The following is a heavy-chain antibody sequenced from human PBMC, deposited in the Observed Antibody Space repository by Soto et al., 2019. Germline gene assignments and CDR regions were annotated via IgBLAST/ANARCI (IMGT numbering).Heavy chain of an antibody. CDR3: AKGGPDGFCSGGRCYFDY. Sequence: EVQLVESGGGLVQPGRSLRLSCAASGFTFDDYAMHWVRGVPGKGLEWVSGISWNSNIIGYADSVKGRFTISRDNAKNSLYLQMNSLRPEDTALYYCAKGGPDGFCSGGRCYFDYWGQGTLVTVSS. J-gene: IGHJ4*02. CDR2: ISWNSNII. CDR1: GFTFDDYA. V-gene: IGHV3-9*01. D-gene: IGHD2-15*01.